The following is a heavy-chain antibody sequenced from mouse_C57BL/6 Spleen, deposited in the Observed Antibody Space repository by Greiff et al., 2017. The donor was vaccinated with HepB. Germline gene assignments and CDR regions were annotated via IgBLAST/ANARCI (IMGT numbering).Heavy chain of an antibody. CDR3: AREGYGNYGLFDY. CDR1: GYSITSGYY. V-gene: IGHV3-6*01. J-gene: IGHJ2*01. D-gene: IGHD2-1*01. Sequence: EVKVEESGPGLVKPSQSLSLTCSVTGYSITSGYYWNWIRQFPGNKLEWMGYISYDGSNNYNPSLKNRISITRDTSKNQFFLKLNSVTTEDTATYYCAREGYGNYGLFDYWGQGTTLTVSS. CDR2: ISYDGSN.